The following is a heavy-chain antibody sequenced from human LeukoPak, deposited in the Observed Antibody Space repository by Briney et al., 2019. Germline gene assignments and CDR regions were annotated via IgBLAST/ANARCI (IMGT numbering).Heavy chain of an antibody. J-gene: IGHJ3*02. D-gene: IGHD6-19*01. CDR1: GVSISSSSYY. CDR3: ARVLIAVDAFDI. V-gene: IGHV4-39*01. Sequence: SETLSLTCTVSGVSISSSSYYWGWIRQPPGKGLEWFGSIYYSGSTYYNSSLKSLVTISVDTSKNQFSLKLSPVTAADTAVYYCARVLIAVDAFDIWGQGTMVTVSS. CDR2: IYYSGST.